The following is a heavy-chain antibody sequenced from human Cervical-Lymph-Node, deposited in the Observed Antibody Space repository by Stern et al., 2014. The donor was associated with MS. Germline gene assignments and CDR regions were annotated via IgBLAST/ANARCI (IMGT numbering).Heavy chain of an antibody. Sequence: EVQLVQSGAAVKKPGESLKISCKGSGYSFTANWIAWVRQMPGQGLERMGIIYPGDSDTRYSPSFQGQVTISADKSISTAYLQWSSLKASDTAMYYCARDYGDYAFDYWGQGTLVTVSS. J-gene: IGHJ4*02. D-gene: IGHD4-17*01. V-gene: IGHV5-51*01. CDR1: GYSFTANW. CDR2: IYPGDSDT. CDR3: ARDYGDYAFDY.